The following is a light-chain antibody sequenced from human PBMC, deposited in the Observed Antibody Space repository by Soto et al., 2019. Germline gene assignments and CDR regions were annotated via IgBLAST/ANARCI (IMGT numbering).Light chain of an antibody. CDR3: SSYTSSRAYV. J-gene: IGLJ1*01. CDR2: EVS. V-gene: IGLV2-14*01. CDR1: SSDVGVYNY. Sequence: QSVLTQPASVSGSPGQSITISCTGTSSDVGVYNYVSWYQQHPGKAPKLMIYEVSNRPSGVSNRFSGSKSGNTASLTISGLQAEDEADYYCSSYTSSRAYVFGIGTKVTVL.